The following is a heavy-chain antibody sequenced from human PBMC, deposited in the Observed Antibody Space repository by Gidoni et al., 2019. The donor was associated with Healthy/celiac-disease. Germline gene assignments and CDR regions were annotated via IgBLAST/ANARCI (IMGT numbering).Heavy chain of an antibody. V-gene: IGHV4-38-2*02. D-gene: IGHD6-13*01. CDR3: AGLYSSSWYVVDY. CDR2: IYNSGST. CDR1: GYSISSGYY. J-gene: IGHJ4*02. Sequence: QVQLQESGPGLVKPSETLSLTCTVSGYSISSGYYWGWIRQPPGKGLEWIGSIYNSGSTYYNPSLKSRVTISVDTSKNQFSLKLSSVTAADTAVYYCAGLYSSSWYVVDYWGQGTLVTVSS.